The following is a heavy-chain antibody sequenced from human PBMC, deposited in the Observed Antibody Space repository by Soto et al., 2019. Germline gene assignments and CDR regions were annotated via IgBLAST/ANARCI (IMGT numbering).Heavy chain of an antibody. CDR2: IYYTGTT. D-gene: IGHD1-26*01. CDR3: AIDPFSGDIVGTTN. J-gene: IGHJ4*02. V-gene: IGHV4-59*12. Sequence: PSETLSLTCTVSGGSISSYHWSWIRQPPGKGLEWIGYIYYTGTTHYNPSLKSRVTISVDTSKNQFSLKVNSVTAADTAVYYCAIDPFSGDIVGTTNWGQGTPVTVSS. CDR1: GGSISSYH.